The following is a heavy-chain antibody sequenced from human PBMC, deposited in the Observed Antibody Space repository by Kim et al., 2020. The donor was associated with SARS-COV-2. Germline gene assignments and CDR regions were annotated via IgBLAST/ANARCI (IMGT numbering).Heavy chain of an antibody. CDR1: GGSISNYY. CDR3: ARAYSSSWYGVSWYFDL. J-gene: IGHJ2*01. CDR2: MYYSGST. D-gene: IGHD6-13*01. Sequence: SETLSLTCIVSGGSISNYYWSWLRQSPGKGLEWIGYMYYSGSTNFNPSLKSRATISLDTSKNQFSLRLSSVTAADTGVYYCARAYSSSWYGVSWYFDLWGRGTLVTVSS. V-gene: IGHV4-59*13.